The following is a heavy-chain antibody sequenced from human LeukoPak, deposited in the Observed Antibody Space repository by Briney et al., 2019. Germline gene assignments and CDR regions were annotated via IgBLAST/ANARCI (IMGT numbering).Heavy chain of an antibody. CDR1: GFTFSSYW. D-gene: IGHD6-13*01. CDR2: INSDGSST. J-gene: IGHJ4*02. V-gene: IGHV3-74*01. Sequence: GGSLRLSCAAYGFTFSSYWMHWVRQAPGKGLVWVSRINSDGSSTSYADSVKGRFTISRDNAKNTLYLQMNSLRAEDTAVYYCARAGGSSSWYGYWGQGTLVTVSS. CDR3: ARAGGSSSWYGY.